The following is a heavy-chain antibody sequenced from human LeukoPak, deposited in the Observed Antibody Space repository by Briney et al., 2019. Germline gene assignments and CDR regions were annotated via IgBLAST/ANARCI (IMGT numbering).Heavy chain of an antibody. D-gene: IGHD3-10*01. CDR1: GFTFSSSW. J-gene: IGHJ5*02. CDR3: ARAFQPGSGSYTHGWFDP. V-gene: IGHV3-74*01. Sequence: PGGSPRLSCAASGFTFSSSWMHWVRQAPGKGLVWVSRINSDGGSTSYADSVKGRFTISRDNAKNTLYLQMNSLRAEDTAVYYCARAFQPGSGSYTHGWFDPWGQGTLVTVSS. CDR2: INSDGGST.